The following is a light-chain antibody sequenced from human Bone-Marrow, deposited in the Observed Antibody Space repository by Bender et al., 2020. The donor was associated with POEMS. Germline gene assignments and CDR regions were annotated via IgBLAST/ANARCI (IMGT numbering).Light chain of an antibody. V-gene: IGLV3-21*02. J-gene: IGLJ3*02. CDR2: SDR. CDR3: HLQDNVRDQQV. Sequence: SYVVTQAPSVSVALGQTATITCGGSNIGSKSVHWYQQTAGQAPVLVIYSDRDRPSGIPVRFSGSNSANTATLTISRVEAGDEAVYYCHLQDNVRDQQVVGGGTMLTVL. CDR1: NIGSKS.